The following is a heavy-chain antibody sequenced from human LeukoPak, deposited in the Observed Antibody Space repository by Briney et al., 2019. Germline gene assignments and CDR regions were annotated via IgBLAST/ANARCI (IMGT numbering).Heavy chain of an antibody. J-gene: IGHJ5*02. CDR3: AKDRRYSSGWYRGDGLS. V-gene: IGHV3-23*01. D-gene: IGHD6-19*01. Sequence: GGSLRLSCAASGFTLSSYAMSWVRQAPGKGLEWVSAIRGDGRSTYYADSVKGRFTISRDTSKKTLYLQMSSLRAEDTAVYYCAKDRRYSSGWYRGDGLSWGQGTLVTVSS. CDR2: IRGDGRST. CDR1: GFTLSSYA.